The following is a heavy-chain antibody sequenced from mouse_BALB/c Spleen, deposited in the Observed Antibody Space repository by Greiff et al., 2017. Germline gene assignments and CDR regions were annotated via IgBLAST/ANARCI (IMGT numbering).Heavy chain of an antibody. Sequence: VQLQQSGGGLVQPGGSRKLSCAASGFTFSSFGMHWVRQAPEKGLEWVAYISSGSSTIYYADTVKGRFTISRDNPKNTLFLQMTSLRSEDTAMYYCARWGVRGDYYAMDYWGQGTSVTVSS. CDR3: ARWGVRGDYYAMDY. CDR2: ISSGSSTI. V-gene: IGHV5-17*02. D-gene: IGHD2-14*01. J-gene: IGHJ4*01. CDR1: GFTFSSFG.